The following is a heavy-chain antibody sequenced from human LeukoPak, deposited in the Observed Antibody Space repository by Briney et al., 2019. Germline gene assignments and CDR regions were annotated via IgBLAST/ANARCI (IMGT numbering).Heavy chain of an antibody. Sequence: SQTLSLTYTVSGGSISSGDYYWSWIRQPPGKGLEWIGYIYYSGSTYYNPSLKSRVTISVDTSKNQFSLKLSSVTAADTAVYYCASSTGTTLFDYWGQGTLVTVSS. CDR2: IYYSGST. D-gene: IGHD1-1*01. CDR3: ASSTGTTLFDY. V-gene: IGHV4-30-4*01. CDR1: GGSISSGDYY. J-gene: IGHJ4*02.